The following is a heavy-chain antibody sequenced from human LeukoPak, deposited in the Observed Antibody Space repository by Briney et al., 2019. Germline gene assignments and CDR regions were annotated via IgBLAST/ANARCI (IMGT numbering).Heavy chain of an antibody. V-gene: IGHV3-23*01. D-gene: IGHD3-10*01. CDR2: ISGSGGST. CDR1: GLTFSSYA. Sequence: GGSLRLSCAASGLTFSSYAMSWVRQAPGKGLEWVSAISGSGGSTYYADSVKGRFTISRDNSKNTLYLQMNSLRAEDTAVYYCAKDQALWFGELLIPDYWGQGTLVTVSS. J-gene: IGHJ4*02. CDR3: AKDQALWFGELLIPDY.